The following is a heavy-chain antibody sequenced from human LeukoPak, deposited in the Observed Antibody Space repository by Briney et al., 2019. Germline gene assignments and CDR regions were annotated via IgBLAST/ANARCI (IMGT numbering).Heavy chain of an antibody. CDR2: ISAYNGNT. Sequence: GASVKVSCKASGYTFTSYGISWVRQAPGQGLEWMGWISAYNGNTNYAQKLQGRVTMTTDTSTSTAYMELRSLRSEDTAVYYCAALQLYGSGSNPLDYWGQGTLVTVSS. CDR3: AALQLYGSGSNPLDY. J-gene: IGHJ4*02. CDR1: GYTFTSYG. V-gene: IGHV1-18*01. D-gene: IGHD3-10*01.